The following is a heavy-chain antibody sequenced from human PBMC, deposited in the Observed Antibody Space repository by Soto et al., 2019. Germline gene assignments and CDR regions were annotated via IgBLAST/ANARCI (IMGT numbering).Heavy chain of an antibody. CDR3: AREEDTAMVTQNWFDP. D-gene: IGHD5-18*01. J-gene: IGHJ5*02. Sequence: SVKVSCKASGYTFTSYDINWVRQATGQGLEWMGGIIPIFGTANYAQKFQGRVTITADESTSTAYMELSSLRSEDTAVYYCAREEDTAMVTQNWFDPWGQGTLVTVS. CDR2: IIPIFGTA. V-gene: IGHV1-69*13. CDR1: GYTFTSYD.